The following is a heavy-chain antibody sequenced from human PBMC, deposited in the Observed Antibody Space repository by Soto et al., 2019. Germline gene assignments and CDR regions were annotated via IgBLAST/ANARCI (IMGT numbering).Heavy chain of an antibody. CDR2: IYYSGST. CDR3: ARVHYYDSSGYTEYYYGMDV. Sequence: QVQLQESGPGLVKPSQTLSLTCTVSGGSISSGDYYWSWIRQPPGKGLEWIGYIYYSGSTYYNPSLKSRVTLSVATSKNQFSLKLSSVTAADTAVYYCARVHYYDSSGYTEYYYGMDVWGQGTTVTVSS. J-gene: IGHJ6*02. V-gene: IGHV4-30-4*01. D-gene: IGHD3-22*01. CDR1: GGSISSGDYY.